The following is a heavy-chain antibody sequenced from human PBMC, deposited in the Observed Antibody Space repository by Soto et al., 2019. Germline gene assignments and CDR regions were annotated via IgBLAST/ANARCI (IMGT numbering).Heavy chain of an antibody. CDR3: AREGGTARVGRWFDP. CDR2: ISAYNSNT. CDR1: GYTFNSYG. Sequence: SSVKLSCKGSGYTFNSYGINWVRQAPGQGIEWIXWISAYNSNTNYVQMLQARVTMTTDTSTNKAYMELRSLRSDDTDVYYWAREGGTARVGRWFDPWGQGALVTVSS. V-gene: IGHV1-18*01. D-gene: IGHD6-6*01. J-gene: IGHJ5*02.